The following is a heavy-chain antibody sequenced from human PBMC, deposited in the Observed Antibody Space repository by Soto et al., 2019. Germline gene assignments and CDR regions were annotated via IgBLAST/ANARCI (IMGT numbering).Heavy chain of an antibody. CDR3: AKDLIGSSDYYYYGMDV. V-gene: IGHV3-30*18. J-gene: IGHJ6*02. CDR2: ISYDGSNK. CDR1: GFTFSSYG. Sequence: QVQLVESGGGVVQPGSSLRLSCAASGFTFSSYGMHWVRQAPGKGLEWVAVISYDGSNKYYADSVKGRFTISRDNSKNTLYLQMNSLRAEDTAVYYCAKDLIGSSDYYYYGMDVWGQGTTVTVSS. D-gene: IGHD6-6*01.